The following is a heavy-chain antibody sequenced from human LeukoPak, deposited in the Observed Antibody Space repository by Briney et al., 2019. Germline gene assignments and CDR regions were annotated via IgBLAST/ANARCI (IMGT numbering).Heavy chain of an antibody. CDR2: INAGNGNT. D-gene: IGHD2-2*01. CDR1: GYTLTELS. CDR3: AREDIVVVPAAQHTYYYGMDV. J-gene: IGHJ6*02. Sequence: ASVKVSCKVSGYTLTELSMHWVRQAPGQRLEWMGWINAGNGNTKYSQKFQGRVTITRDTSASTAYMELSSLRSEDTAVYYCAREDIVVVPAAQHTYYYGMDVWGQGTTVTVSS. V-gene: IGHV1-3*01.